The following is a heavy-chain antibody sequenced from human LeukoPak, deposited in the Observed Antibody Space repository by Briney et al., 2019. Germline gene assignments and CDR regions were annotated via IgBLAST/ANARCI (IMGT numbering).Heavy chain of an antibody. V-gene: IGHV3-30*02. D-gene: IGHD3-22*01. CDR2: IRYDGSNK. Sequence: GGSLRLSCAASGFTFSSYGMHWVRQAPGKGLEWVAFIRYDGSNKYYADSVKGRFTISRDNSKNTLYLQMNSLRAEDTAVYYCAKAALDYYDSSGFIDYWGQGTLVTVSS. CDR1: GFTFSSYG. J-gene: IGHJ4*02. CDR3: AKAALDYYDSSGFIDY.